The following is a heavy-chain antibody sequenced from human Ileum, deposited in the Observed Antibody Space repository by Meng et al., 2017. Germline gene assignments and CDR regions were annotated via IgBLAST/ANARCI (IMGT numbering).Heavy chain of an antibody. V-gene: IGHV4-61*08. CDR1: GGSVSTSDYQ. J-gene: IGHJ4*02. Sequence: VPLRESGPGRVRPTGTLSRICTGSGGSVSTSDYQWGWIRQPPGKGLEWIGYAGTNYNPSLKSRVTISVDTSKRQFSLKLTSVTAADTAVYYCARDHWGSLDYWGQGILVTVSS. CDR2: AGT. D-gene: IGHD7-27*01. CDR3: ARDHWGSLDY.